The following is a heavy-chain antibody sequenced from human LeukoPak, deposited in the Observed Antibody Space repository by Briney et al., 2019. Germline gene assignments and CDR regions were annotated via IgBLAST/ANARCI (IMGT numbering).Heavy chain of an antibody. CDR2: MNPNSGDT. CDR1: GYTFTSYD. D-gene: IGHD3-16*01. Sequence: ASVKVSCRASGYTFTSYDINWVRQAAGQGLEWMGWMNPNSGDTGYVEKFQGRVTMTRDTSITTAYMELSSLRSEDTAVYYCTRSGFGGGVHFDYWGQGTPVTVSS. V-gene: IGHV1-8*01. J-gene: IGHJ4*02. CDR3: TRSGFGGGVHFDY.